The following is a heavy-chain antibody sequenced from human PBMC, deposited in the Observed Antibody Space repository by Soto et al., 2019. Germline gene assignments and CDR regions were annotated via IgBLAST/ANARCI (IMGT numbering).Heavy chain of an antibody. CDR3: ARDPITGRSYYDLDV. V-gene: IGHV4-30-4*01. Sequence: SETLSLTCTVSGGSISSSDYYWSWIRQPPGKGLEWIGYIHNSGGTYYNPSLKSRVTISVDMSKNQLSLKVSSVTAADTAVYYCARDPITGRSYYDLDVWGQGTTVTVSS. J-gene: IGHJ6*02. CDR1: GGSISSSDYY. D-gene: IGHD1-20*01. CDR2: IHNSGGT.